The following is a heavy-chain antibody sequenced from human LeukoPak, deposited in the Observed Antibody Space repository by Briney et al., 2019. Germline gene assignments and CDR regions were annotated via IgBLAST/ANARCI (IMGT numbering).Heavy chain of an antibody. CDR2: ISGSGGST. J-gene: IGHJ3*02. D-gene: IGHD5-12*01. CDR1: GSTFSSYA. Sequence: GGSLRLSCAASGSTFSSYAMSWVRQAPGKGLEWVSAISGSGGSTYYADSVKGRFTIPRDNSKNTLYLQMNSLRAEDTAVYYCARVFRVATTKDAFDIWGQGTMVTVSS. CDR3: ARVFRVATTKDAFDI. V-gene: IGHV3-23*01.